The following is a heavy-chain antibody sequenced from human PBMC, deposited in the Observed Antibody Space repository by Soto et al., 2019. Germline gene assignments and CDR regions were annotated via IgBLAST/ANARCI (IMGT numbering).Heavy chain of an antibody. Sequence: ASVKVSCKASGYTFTSSGISWVRQAPGQGLEWMGWISAYNGNTNYAQKLQGRVTMTTDTSTSTAYMELRSLRSDDTAVYYCARDNSQNYGTPAASSWVHPWGQGTQGTVSS. CDR2: ISAYNGNT. V-gene: IGHV1-18*01. CDR1: GYTFTSSG. D-gene: IGHD2-15*01. J-gene: IGHJ5*02. CDR3: ARDNSQNYGTPAASSWVHP.